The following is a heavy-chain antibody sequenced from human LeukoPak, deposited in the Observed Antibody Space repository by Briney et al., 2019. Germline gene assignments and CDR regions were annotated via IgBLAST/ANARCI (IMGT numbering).Heavy chain of an antibody. CDR2: THYSGST. CDR3: ARHAVTTTNWYFDL. Sequence: PSETLSLTCTVSGGSISSSTYYWGWIRQPPGKGLEWIASTHYSGSTYYNPSLKSRVTVSVDTSKNQFSLKLSSVTAADTAVYYCARHAVTTTNWYFDLWGRGTLVTVSS. D-gene: IGHD4-17*01. V-gene: IGHV4-39*01. J-gene: IGHJ2*01. CDR1: GGSISSSTYY.